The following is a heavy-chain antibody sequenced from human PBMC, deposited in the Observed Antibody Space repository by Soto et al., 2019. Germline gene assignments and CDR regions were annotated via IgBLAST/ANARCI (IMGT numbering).Heavy chain of an antibody. CDR1: GFTFSSYP. D-gene: IGHD2-15*01. Sequence: DVQVLESGGGLIQPGGSLRLSCAASGFTFSSYPMTWVRQAPGKGLEWVSIISGSGGDTYYADSVKGRFTITRDNSKNTLSLQMDSLRAEDTATYYCAKGSMGSYCRGDTCYGIIDSWGQGTLVTVSS. CDR2: ISGSGGDT. CDR3: AKGSMGSYCRGDTCYGIIDS. V-gene: IGHV3-23*01. J-gene: IGHJ4*02.